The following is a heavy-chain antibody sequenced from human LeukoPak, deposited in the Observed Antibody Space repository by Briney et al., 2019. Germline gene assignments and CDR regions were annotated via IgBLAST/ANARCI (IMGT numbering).Heavy chain of an antibody. D-gene: IGHD1-26*01. V-gene: IGHV3-53*01. Sequence: GGPLRLSCAVSGLIVSTNYMSWVRQAPGKGLEWVSVIYSGGGTYYADSVRGRFTISRDNSKSTLYLQMNSLRAEDTAVYYCARGGGNYAFDYWGQGTLVTVSS. J-gene: IGHJ4*02. CDR2: IYSGGGT. CDR1: GLIVSTNY. CDR3: ARGGGNYAFDY.